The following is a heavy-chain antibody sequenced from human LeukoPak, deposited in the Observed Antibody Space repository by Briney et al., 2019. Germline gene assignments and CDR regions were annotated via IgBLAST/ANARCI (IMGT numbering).Heavy chain of an antibody. Sequence: GGSLRLSCAASGFTFSSYSMNWVRQAPGKGLEWVSSISSSSSYIYYADSVKGRFTISRDNAKNPLYLQMNSLRAEDTAVYYCARELGFAGKDYYYMDVWGKGTTVTVSS. CDR1: GFTFSSYS. D-gene: IGHD1-26*01. V-gene: IGHV3-21*01. CDR2: ISSSSSYI. CDR3: ARELGFAGKDYYYMDV. J-gene: IGHJ6*03.